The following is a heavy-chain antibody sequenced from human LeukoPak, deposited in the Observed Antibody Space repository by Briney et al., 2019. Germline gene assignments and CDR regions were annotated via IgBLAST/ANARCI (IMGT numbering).Heavy chain of an antibody. CDR3: TRASIYDYVWGSYRDY. CDR1: GFTFSSYS. Sequence: PGGSLRLSCAASGFTFSSYSMNWVRQAPGKGLEWVSSISSSSSYIYYADSVKGRFTISRDNAKNSLYLQMNSLKTEDTAVYYCTRASIYDYVWGSYRDYWGQGTLVTVSS. V-gene: IGHV3-21*03. D-gene: IGHD3-16*01. J-gene: IGHJ4*02. CDR2: ISSSSSYI.